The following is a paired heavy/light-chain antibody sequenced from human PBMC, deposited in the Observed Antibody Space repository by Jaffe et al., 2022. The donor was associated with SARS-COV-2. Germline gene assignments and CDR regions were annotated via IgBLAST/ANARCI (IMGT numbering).Light chain of an antibody. CDR2: SAS. Sequence: EIVLTQSPGTMSLSPGERATLTCRASQPIGGSGTFLAWYQQRRGQTPRLLIYSASNRATGIPDRFSGVGSGTDFTLTISGLEPEDFAVYYCHQYHTSPWTFGQGTRV. V-gene: IGKV3-20*01. J-gene: IGKJ1*01. CDR3: HQYHTSPWT. CDR1: QPIGGSGTF.
Heavy chain of an antibody. D-gene: IGHD2-15*01. V-gene: IGHV3-23*01. CDR1: GLPISNFG. Sequence: DVQLLESGGKVMQRGGSLRLSCAVSGLPISNFGMGWVRQGPGKGLEWISTINSGGASTYYADSVKGRFIISKDDSNNVVHLQMSSLRVEDTALYYCVKFLTNKGWYAGMDVWGQGTTVTVSS. J-gene: IGHJ6*01. CDR3: VKFLTNKGWYAGMDV. CDR2: INSGGAST.